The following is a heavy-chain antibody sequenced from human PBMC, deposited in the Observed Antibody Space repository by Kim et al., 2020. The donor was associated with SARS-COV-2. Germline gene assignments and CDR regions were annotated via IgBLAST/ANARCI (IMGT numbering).Heavy chain of an antibody. V-gene: IGHV4-31*03. CDR1: GGSISSGGYY. Sequence: SETLSLTCTVSGGSISSGGYYCSWIRQHPGKGLEWIGYMYYTGSTHYNPSLKSRVTISVDTSENQFSLKLSSVTAADTAVYYCAAQSGVAWYFDLWGRGTLVTVSS. CDR3: AAQSGVAWYFDL. J-gene: IGHJ2*01. CDR2: MYYTGST.